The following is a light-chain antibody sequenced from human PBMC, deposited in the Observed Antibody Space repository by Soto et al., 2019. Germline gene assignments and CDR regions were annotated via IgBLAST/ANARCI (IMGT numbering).Light chain of an antibody. J-gene: IGKJ1*01. V-gene: IGKV3-20*01. CDR2: GAS. CDR1: QSISSSF. Sequence: DIVLTQSPGTLSLSPWQRATLSCRASQSISSSFLAWYQQKPGQAPRLLIYGASSRATGIPDRFSGSGSGTDVTLTISRLEPEDFAVYYCQQCGSSPETFGQGTKVDIK. CDR3: QQCGSSPET.